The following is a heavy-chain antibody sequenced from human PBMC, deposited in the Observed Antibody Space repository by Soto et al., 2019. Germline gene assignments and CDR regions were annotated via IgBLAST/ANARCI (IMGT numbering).Heavy chain of an antibody. V-gene: IGHV3-72*01. CDR2: VRRKGNSYST. CDR3: VRAGTHYSWDY. CDR1: GFSFSDHV. J-gene: IGHJ4*02. Sequence: EVQLVEAGGGLVQPGGSLRLSCVASGFSFSDHVMDWVRQAAGRRLEWVGRVRRKGNSYSTEYAASVKGRFTISRDDSKESLYLQMNSLETEDTALYYCVRAGTHYSWDYWGQGTLVTVSS. D-gene: IGHD2-21*01.